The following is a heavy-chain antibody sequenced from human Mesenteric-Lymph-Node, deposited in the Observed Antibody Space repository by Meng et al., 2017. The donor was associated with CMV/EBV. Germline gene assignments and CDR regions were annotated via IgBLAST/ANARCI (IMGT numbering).Heavy chain of an antibody. V-gene: IGHV3-30*02. J-gene: IGHJ4*02. CDR1: GFTFSGYG. D-gene: IGHD2-2*01. CDR3: ARGIVVAH. CDR2: IRYDGSNK. Sequence: GESLKISCAASGFTFSGYGMHWVRQAPGKGLEWVAFIRYDGSNKYYADSVKGRFTISRDNSKNTLYLQMNSLRAEDTAIYYCARGIVVAHWGQGTLVTVSS.